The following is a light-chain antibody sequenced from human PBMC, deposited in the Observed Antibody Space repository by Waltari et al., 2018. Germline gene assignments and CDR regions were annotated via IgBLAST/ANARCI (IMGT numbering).Light chain of an antibody. V-gene: IGKV1-8*01. Sequence: TQSPSSFSASTGDRVTITCRASQGISSYLAWYQQKPGKAPKLLIYAASTLQSGVPSRFSGSGSGTDFTLTISCLQSEDFATYYCQQYYSYPPLTFGGGTKVEIK. J-gene: IGKJ4*01. CDR1: QGISSY. CDR2: AAS. CDR3: QQYYSYPPLT.